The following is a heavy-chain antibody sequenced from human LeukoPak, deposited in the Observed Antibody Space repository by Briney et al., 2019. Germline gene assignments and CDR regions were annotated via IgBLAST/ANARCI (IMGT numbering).Heavy chain of an antibody. D-gene: IGHD5-12*01. Sequence: GGSLRLSCAASGFTVSSNYMNWVHQAPGKGLEWVSVIYGGGNIYYADSVKGRFTISRDNSKNTLYLQMNSLRAEDTAGYYCARGAGYNYPYYFDYWGQGTLVTVSS. CDR3: ARGAGYNYPYYFDY. V-gene: IGHV3-53*01. CDR1: GFTVSSNY. CDR2: IYGGGNI. J-gene: IGHJ4*02.